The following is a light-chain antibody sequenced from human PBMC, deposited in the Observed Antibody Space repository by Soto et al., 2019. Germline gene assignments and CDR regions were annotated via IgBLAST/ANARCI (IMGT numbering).Light chain of an antibody. CDR3: SSYAGRNYAV. Sequence: QSALTQPPSASGSPGQSVSISCTGTGSDVRGYDYVSWYQQRPDKAPKLIIYEVDKRPSGVPDRFSGSKSGNSAYLTVSGLQTEDEADYYCSSYAGRNYAVFGRGTQLTVL. V-gene: IGLV2-8*01. CDR1: GSDVRGYDY. CDR2: EVD. J-gene: IGLJ7*01.